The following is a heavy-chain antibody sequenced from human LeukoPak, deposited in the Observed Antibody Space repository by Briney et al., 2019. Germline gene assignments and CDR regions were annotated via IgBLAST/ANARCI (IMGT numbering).Heavy chain of an antibody. CDR3: AKDATGYSSAETDY. V-gene: IGHV3-23*01. Sequence: GGSLRLSCAASGFTFSSYAMSWVRQAPGKGLEWVSAISGSGGSTYYAGSVKGRFTISRDNSKNTLYLQMNSLRAEDTAVYYCAKDATGYSSAETDYWGQGTLVTVSS. CDR2: ISGSGGST. J-gene: IGHJ4*02. CDR1: GFTFSSYA. D-gene: IGHD6-19*01.